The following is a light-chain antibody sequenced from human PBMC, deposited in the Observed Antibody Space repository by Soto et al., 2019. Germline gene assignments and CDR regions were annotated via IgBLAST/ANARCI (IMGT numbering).Light chain of an antibody. CDR1: SSDVGGYNY. V-gene: IGLV2-14*01. J-gene: IGLJ3*02. CDR2: DVS. Sequence: QSVLTQPASVSGSPGQSITFSCTGTSSDVGGYNYVSWYQQHPGKAPKLMIYDVSNRPSGVSNRFSGSKSGNTASLTISGLQAEDEADYYCSSYTSSSTLWVFGGGTKLTVL. CDR3: SSYTSSSTLWV.